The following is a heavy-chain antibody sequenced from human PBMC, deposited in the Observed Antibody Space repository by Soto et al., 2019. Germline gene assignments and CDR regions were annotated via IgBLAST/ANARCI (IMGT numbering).Heavy chain of an antibody. V-gene: IGHV3-30-3*01. CDR2: ISYDGNKR. J-gene: IGHJ6*02. D-gene: IGHD5-12*01. CDR3: AREGGFPQDLYYYGMDV. CDR1: GLVFSSYG. Sequence: QVHLVESGGGVVQPGRSLRLSCEASGLVFSSYGMHWVRQAPGKGLEWVATISYDGNKRFYADSVKGRLTIFRDNSQNTLYLQMNSLRADDTAVYYCAREGGFPQDLYYYGMDVWGQGTTVTVSS.